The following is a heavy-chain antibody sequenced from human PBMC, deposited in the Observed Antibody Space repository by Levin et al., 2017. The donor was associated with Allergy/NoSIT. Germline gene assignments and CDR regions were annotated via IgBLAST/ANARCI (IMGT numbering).Heavy chain of an antibody. J-gene: IGHJ6*03. Sequence: PGGSLRLSCAASGFTFGDYYMSWIRQAPGKGLEWVSYISSSGNTIYYADSVKGRFTISRDNAKNSLYLQMNSLRAEDTAVYYCSRDGGGDYLYYYYYMDVWGKGTTVTVSS. CDR2: ISSSGNTI. V-gene: IGHV3-11*01. CDR3: SRDGGGDYLYYYYYMDV. CDR1: GFTFGDYY. D-gene: IGHD4-17*01.